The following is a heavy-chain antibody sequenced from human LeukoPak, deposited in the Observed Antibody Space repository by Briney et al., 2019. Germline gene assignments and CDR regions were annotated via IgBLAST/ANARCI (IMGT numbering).Heavy chain of an antibody. V-gene: IGHV1-18*01. J-gene: IGHJ3*02. CDR1: GGTFSSYA. Sequence: ASVKVSCKASGGTFSSYAISWVRQAPGQGLEWMGWINPNSGGTNYAQKLQGRVTMTTDTSTSTAYMGLRSLRSDDTAVYYCARDLLAVAETADAFDIWGQGTMVTVSS. CDR2: INPNSGGT. CDR3: ARDLLAVAETADAFDI. D-gene: IGHD6-19*01.